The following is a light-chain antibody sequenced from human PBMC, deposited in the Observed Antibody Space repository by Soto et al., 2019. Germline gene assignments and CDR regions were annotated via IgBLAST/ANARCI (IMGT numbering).Light chain of an antibody. CDR1: SSDVGGYNY. V-gene: IGLV2-14*01. CDR2: DVS. Sequence: QAVVTQPASVSGSPGQSITISCTGTSSDVGGYNYVSWYQQHPGKAPKFMIYDVSNRPSGVSNRFSGSKSGNTATLTIAGRQAEDEAEYYCSSYTTSNTRQIVFGTGTKLTVL. J-gene: IGLJ1*01. CDR3: SSYTTSNTRQIV.